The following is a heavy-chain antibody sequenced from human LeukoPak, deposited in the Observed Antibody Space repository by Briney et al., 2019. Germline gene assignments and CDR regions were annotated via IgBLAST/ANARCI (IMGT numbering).Heavy chain of an antibody. V-gene: IGHV3-30-3*01. Sequence: PGGSLRLSCAASGFTFSSYAMHWVRQAPGKGLEWVAVISYDGSNKYYADSVKGRFTISRDNAKNSLYLQMNSLRAEDTAVYYCAGEDSVLRYFDWLSTTDDYWGQGTLVTVSS. CDR2: ISYDGSNK. D-gene: IGHD3-9*01. J-gene: IGHJ4*02. CDR1: GFTFSSYA. CDR3: AGEDSVLRYFDWLSTTDDY.